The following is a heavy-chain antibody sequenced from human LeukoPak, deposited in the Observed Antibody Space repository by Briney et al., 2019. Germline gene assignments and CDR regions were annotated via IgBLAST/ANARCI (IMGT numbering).Heavy chain of an antibody. D-gene: IGHD3-10*01. CDR2: IYYGGST. J-gene: IGHJ3*02. CDR3: ARVSRGGSGSGAFDI. V-gene: IGHV4-30-4*01. Sequence: SETLSLTCTVSNGSISSYDSYWRWIRQPPGKGLDWIAYIYYGGSTDSTPSLKSRVTISVDTSKNQFSLRLTSVTAADTAVYYCARVSRGGSGSGAFDIWGQGTMVTVSS. CDR1: NGSISSYDSY.